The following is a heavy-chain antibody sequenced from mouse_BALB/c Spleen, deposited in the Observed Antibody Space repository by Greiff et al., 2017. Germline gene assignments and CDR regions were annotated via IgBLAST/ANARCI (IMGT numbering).Heavy chain of an antibody. V-gene: IGHV2-6-7*01. CDR3: ARVYGNYLFAY. J-gene: IGHJ3*01. D-gene: IGHD2-1*01. CDR1: GFSLTGYG. Sequence: VQVVESGPGLVAPSQSLSITCTVSGFSLTGYGVNWVRQPPGKGLEWLGMIWGDGSTDYNSALKSRLSISKDNSKSQVFLKMNSLQTDDTARYYCARVYGNYLFAYWGQGTLVTVSA. CDR2: IWGDGST.